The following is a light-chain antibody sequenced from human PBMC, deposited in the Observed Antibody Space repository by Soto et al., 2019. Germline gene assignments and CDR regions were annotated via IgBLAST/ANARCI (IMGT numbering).Light chain of an antibody. CDR1: SSDVGAYNY. CDR2: EVS. J-gene: IGLJ1*01. CDR3: FSFTTDWTHV. Sequence: QSVLTQPASVSWSPGQSITISCTGTSSDVGAYNYVSWFQQHPGKAPTLIISEVSNRPSGVSNRYSGSKSGNAASLTISGLQAEDEADYFCFSFTTDWTHVFGTGTNVTVL. V-gene: IGLV2-14*01.